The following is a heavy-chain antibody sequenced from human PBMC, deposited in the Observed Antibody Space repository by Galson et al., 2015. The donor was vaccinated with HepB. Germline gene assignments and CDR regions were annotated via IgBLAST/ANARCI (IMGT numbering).Heavy chain of an antibody. J-gene: IGHJ6*02. CDR3: AKDLSPFVVVPAAQYYYYGMDV. CDR1: GFTFSSYA. Sequence: LRLSCAASGFTFSSYATHWVRQAPGKGLEWVAVISYDGSNKYYADSVKGRFTISRDNSKNTLYLQMNTLRAEDTAVYYCAKDLSPFVVVPAAQYYYYGMDVWGQGTTVTVSS. CDR2: ISYDGSNK. D-gene: IGHD2-2*01. V-gene: IGHV3-30*04.